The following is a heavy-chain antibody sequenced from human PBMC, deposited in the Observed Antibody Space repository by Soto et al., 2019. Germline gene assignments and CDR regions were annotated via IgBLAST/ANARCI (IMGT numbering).Heavy chain of an antibody. Sequence: QVQLQESGPGLVKPSGTLSLTCAFSGGSISSDNWWTWVRQPPGKGLAWIGEMYHSGSTNYSPSLKSRVTMLVEESKNQFSLKLTSVTAADTALYYCARASASSMLRGVIINWGQGTLVTVSS. CDR3: ARASASSMLRGVIIN. V-gene: IGHV4-4*02. D-gene: IGHD3-10*01. CDR1: GGSISSDNW. CDR2: MYHSGST. J-gene: IGHJ4*02.